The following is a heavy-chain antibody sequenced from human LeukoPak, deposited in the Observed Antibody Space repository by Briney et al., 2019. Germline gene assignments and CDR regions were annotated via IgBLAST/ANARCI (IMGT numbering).Heavy chain of an antibody. CDR2: ISSSGSTI. Sequence: PAGSLRLSCAASGFSFSNYGMNWVRQAPGKGLEWVSYISSSGSTIYYADSVKGRFTISRDNAKDSLYLQMNSLRDEDTAVYYCARGKAVAGTFSWFDPWGQGTLVTISS. CDR3: ARGKAVAGTFSWFDP. D-gene: IGHD6-19*01. J-gene: IGHJ5*02. V-gene: IGHV3-48*02. CDR1: GFSFSNYG.